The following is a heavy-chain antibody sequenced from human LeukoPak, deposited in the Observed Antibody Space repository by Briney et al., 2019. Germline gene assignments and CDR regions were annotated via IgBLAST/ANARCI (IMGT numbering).Heavy chain of an antibody. V-gene: IGHV4-34*01. CDR1: GGSFSGYY. CDR3: ARVQWELGFDY. CDR2: INHSGST. Sequence: PSETLSLTCAVYGGSFSGYYWSWIRQPPGKGLEWIGEINHSGSTNYNPSLKSRVTISVDTSKNQFSLKLTSVTAADTAMYYCARVQWELGFDYWGQGTLVTVSS. D-gene: IGHD4-23*01. J-gene: IGHJ4*02.